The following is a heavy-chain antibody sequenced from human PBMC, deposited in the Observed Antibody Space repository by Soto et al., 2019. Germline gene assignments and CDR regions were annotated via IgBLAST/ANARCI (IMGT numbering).Heavy chain of an antibody. CDR3: GRCRTDSYDMDV. CDR2: ISPYNGRT. Sequence: GASVKVSCKASGYSFTSYGIGWVRQVPGQGPEWMGWISPYNGRTNYAQSVKGRVVMTTDISTNTVYLELRSLRSDDSAIYYCGRCRTDSYDMDVWGQGNTVTVSS. D-gene: IGHD5-18*01. V-gene: IGHV1-18*01. CDR1: GYSFTSYG. J-gene: IGHJ6*02.